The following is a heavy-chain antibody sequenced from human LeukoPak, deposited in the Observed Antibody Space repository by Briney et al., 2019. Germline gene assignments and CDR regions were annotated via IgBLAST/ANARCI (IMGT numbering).Heavy chain of an antibody. CDR2: IWYDGSNK. CDR3: AKGLSVFTVTDFDY. V-gene: IGHV3-33*06. J-gene: IGHJ4*02. D-gene: IGHD4-17*01. Sequence: GGSLRLSCAASGFTFSSYGMHWVRQAPGKGLEWVAVIWYDGSNKYYADSVKGRFTISRDNSKNTLYLQMNSLRAEDTAVYYCAKGLSVFTVTDFDYWGQGTLVTVSS. CDR1: GFTFSSYG.